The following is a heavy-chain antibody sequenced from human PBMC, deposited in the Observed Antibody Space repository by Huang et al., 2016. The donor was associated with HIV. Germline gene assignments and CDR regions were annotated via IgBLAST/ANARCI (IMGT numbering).Heavy chain of an antibody. V-gene: IGHV4-39*01. CDR3: ARRQGYCSGGRCYTSFDP. D-gene: IGHD2-15*01. Sequence: QLQLQESGPGLVKPTETLSLTCTVSGGSISSSYYYWGWIRQPPGKGPEWIGTVYYLGRTYYNPSRKSRVAISAHTSNNQFSLRLSAVTAADTAVYYCARRQGYCSGGRCYTSFDPWGQGILVTVSS. CDR2: VYYLGRT. J-gene: IGHJ5*02. CDR1: GGSISSSYYY.